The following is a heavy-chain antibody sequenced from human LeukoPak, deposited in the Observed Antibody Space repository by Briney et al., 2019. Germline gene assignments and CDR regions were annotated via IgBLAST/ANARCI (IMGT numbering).Heavy chain of an antibody. V-gene: IGHV3-21*01. D-gene: IGHD6-19*01. CDR1: GFTFSSYS. CDR3: ARVRSGWYEDY. J-gene: IGHJ4*02. Sequence: NPGGSLRLSCAASGFTFSSYSMNWVRQAPGKGLEWVSYISSSNSYIYYADSVKGRFTISRDNAKNSLYLQMNSLRAEDTAVYYCARVRSGWYEDYWGQGTLVTVSS. CDR2: ISSSNSYI.